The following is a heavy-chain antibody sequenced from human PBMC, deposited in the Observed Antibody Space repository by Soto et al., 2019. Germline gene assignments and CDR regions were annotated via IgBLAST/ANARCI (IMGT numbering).Heavy chain of an antibody. V-gene: IGHV4-34*01. CDR1: GGSFSGYY. J-gene: IGHJ4*02. CDR2: INHSGST. CDR3: ARVSAARGGDY. D-gene: IGHD6-6*01. Sequence: SFTCAVYGGSFSGYYWSWIRHPPGKGLGWIGEINHSGSTNYNPSLKSRVTISVDTSKNQFSLKLSSVTAADTAVYYCARVSAARGGDYWGQGTLVTVSS.